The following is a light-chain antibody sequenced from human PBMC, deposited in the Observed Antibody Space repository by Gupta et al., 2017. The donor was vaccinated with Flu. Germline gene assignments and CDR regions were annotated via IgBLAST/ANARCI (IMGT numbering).Light chain of an antibody. J-gene: IGKJ1*01. CDR1: QSISGW. CDR3: QQDKVYSQWT. V-gene: IGKV1-5*03. Sequence: DIQMTQSPSTLSASVGDRVTISCRASQSISGWLAWYQQKPGTAPKLLIYGASGLESGVSSRFSGSGGGREYTLTISNRQQGDFATNYCQQDKVYSQWTFGQGTKVEVK. CDR2: GAS.